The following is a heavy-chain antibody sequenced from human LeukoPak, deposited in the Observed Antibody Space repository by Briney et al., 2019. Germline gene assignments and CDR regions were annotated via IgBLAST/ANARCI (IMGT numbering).Heavy chain of an antibody. J-gene: IGHJ5*02. V-gene: IGHV4-38-2*02. CDR2: IYYSGST. CDR1: DYPISSGYY. Sequence: SETLSLTCTVSDYPISSGYYWGWIRQPPGKGLEWIGSIYYSGSTYYNPSLKSRVTISVDTSKNQFSLKLSSVTAADTAVYYCARAPYGDYVNWFDPWGQGTLVTVSS. CDR3: ARAPYGDYVNWFDP. D-gene: IGHD4-17*01.